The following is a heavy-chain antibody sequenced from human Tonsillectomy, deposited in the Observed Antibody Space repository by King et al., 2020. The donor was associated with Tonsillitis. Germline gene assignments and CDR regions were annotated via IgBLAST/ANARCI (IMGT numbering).Heavy chain of an antibody. CDR1: GFTFSSYS. CDR3: ARGLTTVNTWTTWMDAFDI. CDR2: ISSSSSTI. D-gene: IGHD4-17*01. V-gene: IGHV3-48*01. Sequence: VQLVESGGGLVQPGGSLRLSCAASGFTFSSYSMNWVRQAPGKGLEWVSYISSSSSTIYYADSVKGRFTISRDNAKNSLYLQMNSLRAEDTAVYYCARGLTTVNTWTTWMDAFDIWGQGTMVTGSS. J-gene: IGHJ3*02.